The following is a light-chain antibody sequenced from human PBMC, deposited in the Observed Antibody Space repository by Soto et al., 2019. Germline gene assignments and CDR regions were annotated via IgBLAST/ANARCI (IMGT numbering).Light chain of an antibody. V-gene: IGLV1-44*01. CDR3: AAWGDSLRAVV. CDR1: RSNIGTYA. CDR2: RNH. Sequence: QSVLTQSPSASVTPGQRVTISCSGSRSNIGTYAVNWYQQLPGAAPTLLIFRNHQRPSGVPDRFSGSKSGTSASLAISGPQSEDEADYYCAAWGDSLRAVVFGGGTKLTVL. J-gene: IGLJ2*01.